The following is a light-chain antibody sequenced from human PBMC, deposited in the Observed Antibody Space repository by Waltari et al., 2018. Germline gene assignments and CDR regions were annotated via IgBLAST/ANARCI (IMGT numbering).Light chain of an antibody. J-gene: IGKJ1*01. CDR1: QSISSS. CDR3: QHYSPYSWT. CDR2: DAS. V-gene: IGKV1-5*01. Sequence: DTQMTQSPSTLSASAGDRVTITCRASQSISSSLAWYQQKPGRAPRLLIYDASTLESGVPLRFSGSGSGTEFTLTISKLQPDDFATYFCQHYSPYSWTFGQGTKVEIK.